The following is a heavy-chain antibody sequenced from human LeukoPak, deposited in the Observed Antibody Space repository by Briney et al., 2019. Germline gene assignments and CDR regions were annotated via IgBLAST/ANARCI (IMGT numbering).Heavy chain of an antibody. J-gene: IGHJ3*02. CDR1: GFTFSDYY. Sequence: GGSLRLSCAASGFTFSDYYMSWVRQAPGKGLEWVSEIYSDGSTYYAASVKGRFSISRDNSKNTVYLQMNSLRAEDTAVYYCARELREHGVFDIWGQGTTVTVSS. D-gene: IGHD3-16*01. CDR3: ARELREHGVFDI. V-gene: IGHV3-53*01. CDR2: IYSDGST.